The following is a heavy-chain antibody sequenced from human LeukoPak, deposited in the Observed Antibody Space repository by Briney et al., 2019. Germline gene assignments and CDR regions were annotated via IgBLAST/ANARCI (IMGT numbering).Heavy chain of an antibody. D-gene: IGHD2-15*01. CDR2: ISWNSGSV. V-gene: IGHV3-9*01. J-gene: IGHJ4*02. Sequence: PGRSLRLSCAASGFTFDDYAMHWVRQAPGKGLEWASGISWNSGSVDYADSVKGRFTISRDNAKNSLYLQMNSLRAEDTALYYCAKDVYCSGGYCYSGLDYWGQGTLVTVSS. CDR3: AKDVYCSGGYCYSGLDY. CDR1: GFTFDDYA.